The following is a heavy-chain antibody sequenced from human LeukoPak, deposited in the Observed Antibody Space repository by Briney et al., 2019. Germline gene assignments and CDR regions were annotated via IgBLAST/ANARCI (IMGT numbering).Heavy chain of an antibody. J-gene: IGHJ4*02. CDR3: TRGLLFGELLSYFDY. CDR2: IRSKAYGGTT. V-gene: IGHV3-49*04. D-gene: IGHD3-10*01. Sequence: GGSMRLSCTASGFTFGDYAMSWVRQAPGKGLEWVGFIRSKAYGGTTEYAASVKGRFTVSRDDSKSIAYLQMNSLKTEDTAVCYCTRGLLFGELLSYFDYWGQGTLVTVSS. CDR1: GFTFGDYA.